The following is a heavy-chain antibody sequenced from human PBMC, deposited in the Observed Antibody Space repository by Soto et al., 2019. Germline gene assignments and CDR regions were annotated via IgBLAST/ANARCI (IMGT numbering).Heavy chain of an antibody. J-gene: IGHJ4*02. CDR2: IYWNDDK. Sequence: QITLKESGPPLVKPTQTLTLTCTFSGFSLSTSGVGVGWIRQPPGKALEWLALIYWNDDKRYSPSLKSRLTITKDTSKNQVVLTMTNMDPVDTATYYCAHAYTAMVLYYFDYWGQGTLVTVSS. CDR3: AHAYTAMVLYYFDY. V-gene: IGHV2-5*01. D-gene: IGHD5-18*01. CDR1: GFSLSTSGVG.